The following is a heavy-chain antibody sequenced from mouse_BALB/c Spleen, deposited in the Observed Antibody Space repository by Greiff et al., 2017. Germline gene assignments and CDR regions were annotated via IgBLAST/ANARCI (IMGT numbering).Heavy chain of an antibody. Sequence: EVKLMESGGGLVQPGGSLKLSCAASGFAFSSYDMSWVRQTPEKRLEWVAYISSGGGSTSYPDTVKGRFTISRDNAKNTLYLQMSSMKSEDTAMYYCARQGITTVVGGFDYWGQGTTLTVSS. CDR2: ISSGGGST. J-gene: IGHJ2*01. D-gene: IGHD1-1*01. V-gene: IGHV5-12-1*01. CDR1: GFAFSSYD. CDR3: ARQGITTVVGGFDY.